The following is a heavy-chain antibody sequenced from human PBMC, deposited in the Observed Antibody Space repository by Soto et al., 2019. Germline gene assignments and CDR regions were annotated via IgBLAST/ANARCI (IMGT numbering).Heavy chain of an antibody. J-gene: IGHJ6*02. D-gene: IGHD3-3*01. CDR3: AKDEPYYDFWSGYYISASYYYYGMDV. V-gene: IGHV3-30*18. CDR1: GFIFSSYG. Sequence: PGGSLRLSCAASGFIFSSYGMHWVRQAPGKGLEWVAGISYDGSNQYYADSVKGRFTISRDNSKNTLYLQMNSLRAEDTAVYYCAKDEPYYDFWSGYYISASYYYYGMDVWGQGTTVTVSS. CDR2: ISYDGSNQ.